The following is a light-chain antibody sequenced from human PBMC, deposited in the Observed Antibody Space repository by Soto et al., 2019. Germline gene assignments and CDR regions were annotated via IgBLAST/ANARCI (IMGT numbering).Light chain of an antibody. CDR1: QSVSSSY. CDR2: GAS. J-gene: IGKJ1*01. Sequence: EIVLTQAPGTLSLSPGERATLSCRASQSVSSSYLAWYQQKPGQAPRLLIYGASSRATGIPDRFSGSGSGTDFTLTISRLEPEDFAVYYYQQYGSSRRTFGQGSIVDVK. CDR3: QQYGSSRRT. V-gene: IGKV3-20*01.